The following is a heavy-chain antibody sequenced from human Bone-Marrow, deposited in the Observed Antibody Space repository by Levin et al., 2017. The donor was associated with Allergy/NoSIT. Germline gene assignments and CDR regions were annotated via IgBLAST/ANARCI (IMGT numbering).Heavy chain of an antibody. Sequence: GGSLRLSCVASGFTFNIFGMHWVRQAPGKGLEWVASISYEGTNEKYADSVNGRFTISRDNAKNTLYLQMNRLRTEDAATYYCAKVPVGTNFLFSAYCLDVWGHGTTVIVSS. CDR2: ISYEGTNE. CDR1: GFTFNIFG. V-gene: IGHV3-30*18. D-gene: IGHD1-26*01. J-gene: IGHJ6*02. CDR3: AKVPVGTNFLFSAYCLDV.